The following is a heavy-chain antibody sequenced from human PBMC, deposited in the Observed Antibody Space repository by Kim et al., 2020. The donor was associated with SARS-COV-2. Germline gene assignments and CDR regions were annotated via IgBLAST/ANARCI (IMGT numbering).Heavy chain of an antibody. J-gene: IGHJ5*02. D-gene: IGHD4-17*01. CDR3: ARSIDYLAWFDP. V-gene: IGHV4-59*01. Sequence: STPSLKGQVTIPVDTAKNQFSLKLSSVTSADEAVYYCARSIDYLAWFDPWGQGTLVTVSS.